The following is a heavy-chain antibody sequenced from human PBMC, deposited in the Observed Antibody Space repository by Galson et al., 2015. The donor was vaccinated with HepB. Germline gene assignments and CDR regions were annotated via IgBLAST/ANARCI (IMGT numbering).Heavy chain of an antibody. CDR2: IKQDGSEK. V-gene: IGHV3-7*03. CDR1: GLTFSSYW. J-gene: IGHJ4*02. D-gene: IGHD4/OR15-4a*01. Sequence: SLRLSCAASGLTFSSYWMSWVRQAPGKGLEWVANIKQDGSEKYYVDSVKGRFTISRDNSKNTVFLQMNSLRAEDTAVYYCAKEEVPNDYWGQGTLVTVSS. CDR3: AKEEVPNDY.